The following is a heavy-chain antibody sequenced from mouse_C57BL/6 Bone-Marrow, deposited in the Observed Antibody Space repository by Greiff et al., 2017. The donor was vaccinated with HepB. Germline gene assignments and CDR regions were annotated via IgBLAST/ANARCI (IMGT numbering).Heavy chain of an antibody. V-gene: IGHV5-4*01. Sequence: EVQLVESGGGLVKPGGSLKLSCAASGFTFSSYAMSWVRQTPEKRLEWVATISDGGSYTYYPDNVKGRFTISRDNAKNNLYLQMSHLKSEDTAMYYCAVYYSNYGYVDVGGTGNTVTVAS. CDR2: ISDGGSYT. D-gene: IGHD2-5*01. CDR1: GFTFSSYA. J-gene: IGHJ1*03. CDR3: AVYYSNYGYVDV.